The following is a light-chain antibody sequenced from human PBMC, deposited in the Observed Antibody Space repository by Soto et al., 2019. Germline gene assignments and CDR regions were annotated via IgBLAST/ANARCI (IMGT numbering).Light chain of an antibody. CDR1: QSISSW. J-gene: IGKJ1*01. Sequence: DIQMTPSPSTLSASVGDRVTITCRASQSISSWLAWYQQKPGKAPKLLIYKASSLESGVPSRFSGSGSGTEFSLTISSLQTDDFATYYCQQYNSFPTFGQGTKVDIK. V-gene: IGKV1-5*03. CDR3: QQYNSFPT. CDR2: KAS.